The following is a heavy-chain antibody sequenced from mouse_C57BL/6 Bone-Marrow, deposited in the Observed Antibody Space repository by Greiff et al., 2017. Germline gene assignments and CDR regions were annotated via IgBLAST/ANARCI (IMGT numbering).Heavy chain of an antibody. Sequence: QVQLQQPGAELVKPGASVKLSCKASGYTFTSYWMHWVKQRPGQGLEWIGMIHPNSGSTNYNEKFKSKATLTVDKSSGTAYMQLSSLTSEDSAVYYCARRNTTYFDYWGQGTTLTVSS. CDR3: ARRNTTYFDY. CDR1: GYTFTSYW. V-gene: IGHV1-64*01. D-gene: IGHD1-1*01. J-gene: IGHJ2*01. CDR2: IHPNSGST.